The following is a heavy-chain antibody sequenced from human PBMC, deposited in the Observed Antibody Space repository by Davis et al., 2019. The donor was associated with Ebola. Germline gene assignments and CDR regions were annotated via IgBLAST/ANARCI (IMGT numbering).Heavy chain of an antibody. CDR1: GGSISSYY. V-gene: IGHV4-59*01. D-gene: IGHD5-12*01. Sequence: PSETLSLTCTVSGGSISSYYWSWIRQPPGKGLEWIGYIYYSGSANYNPSLKSRVTISVDTSKNQFSLKLSSVTAADTAVYYCASGGGWLPYWGQGTLVTVSS. CDR3: ASGGGWLPY. J-gene: IGHJ4*02. CDR2: IYYSGSA.